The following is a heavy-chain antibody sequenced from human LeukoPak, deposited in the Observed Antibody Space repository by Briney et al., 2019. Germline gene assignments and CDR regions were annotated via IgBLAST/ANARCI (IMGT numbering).Heavy chain of an antibody. CDR1: GGSISSYY. CDR3: ARRKWELLQSHRYYYYMDV. J-gene: IGHJ6*03. CDR2: IYTSGST. D-gene: IGHD1-26*01. V-gene: IGHV4-4*09. Sequence: PSETLSLTCTVSGGSISSYYWSRIRQPPGKGLEWIGYIYTSGSTNYNPSLKSRVTISVDTSKNQFSLKLSSVTAADTAVYYCARRKWELLQSHRYYYYMDVWGKGTTVTVSS.